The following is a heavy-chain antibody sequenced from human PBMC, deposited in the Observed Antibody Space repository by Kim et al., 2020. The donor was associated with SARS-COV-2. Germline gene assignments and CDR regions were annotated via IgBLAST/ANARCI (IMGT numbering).Heavy chain of an antibody. CDR3: ARDISPGYSYGYGPGY. V-gene: IGHV3-21*01. Sequence: GGSLRLSCAASGFTFSSYSMNWVRQAPGKGLEWVSSISSSSSYIYYADSVKGRFTISRDNAKNSLYLQMNSLRAEDTAVYYCARDISPGYSYGYGPGYWGQGTLVTVSS. J-gene: IGHJ4*02. D-gene: IGHD5-18*01. CDR2: ISSSSSYI. CDR1: GFTFSSYS.